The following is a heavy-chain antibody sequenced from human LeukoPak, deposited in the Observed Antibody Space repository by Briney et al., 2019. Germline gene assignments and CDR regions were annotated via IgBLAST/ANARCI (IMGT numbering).Heavy chain of an antibody. V-gene: IGHV4-59*01. CDR3: ARVPNYYYYYGMDV. Sequence: SETLFLTCTVSGGSISSYYWSWIRQPPGKGLEWIGYIHYSGSTNYNPSLKSRVTISVDTSKNQFSLKLSSVTAADTAVYYCARVPNYYYYYGMDVWGQGTTVTVSS. CDR2: IHYSGST. CDR1: GGSISSYY. J-gene: IGHJ6*02.